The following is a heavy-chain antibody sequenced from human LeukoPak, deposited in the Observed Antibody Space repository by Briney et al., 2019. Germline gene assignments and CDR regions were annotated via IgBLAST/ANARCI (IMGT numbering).Heavy chain of an antibody. Sequence: ASVKVSFKASGYTFTSYGISWVRQAPGQGLEWMGWISAYNGNTNYAQKLQGRVTMTTDTSTSTAYMELRSLRSDDTAVYYCARDLISVAAAGSGIAFDIWGQGTMVTVSS. CDR3: ARDLISVAAAGSGIAFDI. CDR1: GYTFTSYG. CDR2: ISAYNGNT. D-gene: IGHD6-13*01. J-gene: IGHJ3*02. V-gene: IGHV1-18*01.